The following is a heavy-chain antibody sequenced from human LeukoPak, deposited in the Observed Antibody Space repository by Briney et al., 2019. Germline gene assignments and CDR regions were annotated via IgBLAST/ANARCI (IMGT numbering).Heavy chain of an antibody. CDR3: ICLTDPFDY. J-gene: IGHJ4*02. CDR2: IRGKAYGGAT. Sequence: QAGGSLRLSCTGSGFTFGAHSMAWVRQAPGKGPEWVGFIRGKAYGGATGYPASVKGRFTISRDDSKSIVYLQMNSLRTEDTAVYYCICLTDPFDYWGQGSLVTVSS. CDR1: GFTFGAHS. V-gene: IGHV3-49*04.